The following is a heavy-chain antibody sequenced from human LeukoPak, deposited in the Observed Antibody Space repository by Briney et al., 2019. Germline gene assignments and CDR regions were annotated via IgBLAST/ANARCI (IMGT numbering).Heavy chain of an antibody. J-gene: IGHJ4*02. CDR3: ARRSSSWPFDY. Sequence: ASETLSLTCTVSGGSISSSSYYWGWIRQPPGKGLEWIGSIYYSGSTNYNPSLKSRVTISVDTSKNQFSLKLSSVTAADTAVYYCARRSSSWPFDYWGQGTLVTVSS. CDR1: GGSISSSSYY. CDR2: IYYSGST. D-gene: IGHD6-13*01. V-gene: IGHV4-39*07.